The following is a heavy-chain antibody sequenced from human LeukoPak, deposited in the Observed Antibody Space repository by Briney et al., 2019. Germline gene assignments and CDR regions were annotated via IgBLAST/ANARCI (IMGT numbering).Heavy chain of an antibody. D-gene: IGHD3-10*01. V-gene: IGHV3-7*01. CDR3: AREGGYGSGSYWRVHYYYMDV. Sequence: GGSLRLSCAASRFTFSNYWMSWVRQAPGKGLEWVANIKQDGSEKYYVDSVKGRFTISRDNAKNSLYLQMNSLRAEDTAVYYCAREGGYGSGSYWRVHYYYMDVWGKGTTVTISS. CDR2: IKQDGSEK. J-gene: IGHJ6*03. CDR1: RFTFSNYW.